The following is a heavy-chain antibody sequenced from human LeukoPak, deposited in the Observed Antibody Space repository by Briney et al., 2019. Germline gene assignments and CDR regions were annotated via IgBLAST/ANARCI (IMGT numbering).Heavy chain of an antibody. J-gene: IGHJ5*02. Sequence: GESLKISCQASGYSFTSSWIGWARQMPGKGLEWMAIINPGDSDTRYSPSFQGQVTISADKSIITVYLQWGSLKASDTAMYYCARQPGAGWFDPWGQGTLVTVSS. V-gene: IGHV5-51*01. CDR1: GYSFTSSW. CDR3: ARQPGAGWFDP. CDR2: INPGDSDT. D-gene: IGHD3-10*01.